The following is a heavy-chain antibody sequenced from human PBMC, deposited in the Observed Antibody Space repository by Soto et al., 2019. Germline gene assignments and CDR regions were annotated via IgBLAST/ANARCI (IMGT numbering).Heavy chain of an antibody. J-gene: IGHJ4*02. V-gene: IGHV1-3*01. CDR2: INAGNGNT. CDR1: GYTFTSYA. Sequence: GASVKVSCKASGYTFTSYAMHWVRQAPGQRLEWMGWINAGNGNTKYSQKFQGRVTITRDTSASTAYMELSSLRSEDTAVYYCARESPAYYDILTGYYNGYYFDYWGQGTLVTVSS. D-gene: IGHD3-9*01. CDR3: ARESPAYYDILTGYYNGYYFDY.